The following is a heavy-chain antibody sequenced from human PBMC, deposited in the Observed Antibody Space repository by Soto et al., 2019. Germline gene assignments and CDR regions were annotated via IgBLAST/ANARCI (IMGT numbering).Heavy chain of an antibody. J-gene: IGHJ4*02. V-gene: IGHV4-59*01. D-gene: IGHD2-2*01. Sequence: SETLSLTCTVSGGSISGYYWSWIRQPPGKGLEWIGYIYDSGSSNYNPSLKSRVTISVDTSKNQFSLKLNSVTAADTAVYYCARYYCTSTTCYYFDYWAREPWSPSPQ. CDR2: IYDSGSS. CDR3: ARYYCTSTTCYYFDY. CDR1: GGSISGYY.